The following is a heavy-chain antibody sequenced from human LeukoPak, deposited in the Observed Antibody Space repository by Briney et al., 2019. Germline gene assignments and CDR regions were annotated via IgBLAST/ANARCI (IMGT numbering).Heavy chain of an antibody. Sequence: ASVKVSCKASGYTFTSYFMHWVRQATGQGLEWMGWMNPNSGNTGYAQKFQGRVTMTRNTSISTAYMELSSLRSEDTAVYYCARVQSGSYDYWGQGTLVTVSS. CDR3: ARVQSGSYDY. CDR2: MNPNSGNT. V-gene: IGHV1-8*02. CDR1: GYTFTSYF. D-gene: IGHD1-26*01. J-gene: IGHJ4*02.